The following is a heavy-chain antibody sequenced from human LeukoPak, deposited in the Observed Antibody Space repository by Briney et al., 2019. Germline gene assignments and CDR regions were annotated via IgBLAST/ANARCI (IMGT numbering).Heavy chain of an antibody. CDR3: AKGGYSRGWNFDY. V-gene: IGHV3-30*18. CDR2: ISYDGSNK. CDR1: GFTFSSYG. Sequence: GRSLRLSCAASGFTFSSYGMHWVRQAPGKGLEWLAVISYDGSNKYYADSVKGRFTISRDNSKNTLYLQMNSLRAEDTAVYYCAKGGYSRGWNFDYWGQGTLVTVSS. D-gene: IGHD6-19*01. J-gene: IGHJ4*02.